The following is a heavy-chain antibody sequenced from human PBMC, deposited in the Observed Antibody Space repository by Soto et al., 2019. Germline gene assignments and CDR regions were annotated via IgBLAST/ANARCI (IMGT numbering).Heavy chain of an antibody. Sequence: GESLKISCKGSGYSFTSYWISWVRQMPGKGLEWMGRIDPSDSYTNYSPSFQGHVTISADKSISTAYLQWSSLKGSDTAMYYCARRPIAARSAPYHGMDVWSQGTPATVS. J-gene: IGHJ6*02. CDR3: ARRPIAARSAPYHGMDV. V-gene: IGHV5-10-1*01. D-gene: IGHD6-13*01. CDR2: IDPSDSYT. CDR1: GYSFTSYW.